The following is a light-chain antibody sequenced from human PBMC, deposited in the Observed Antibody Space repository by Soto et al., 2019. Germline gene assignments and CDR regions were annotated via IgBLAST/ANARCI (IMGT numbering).Light chain of an antibody. V-gene: IGKV1-39*01. Sequence: IQLTQSPSSLSASVGDRVTITCRASQSVNIYLNWYQQKPGRAPKFLIFATSRLQSGVPSRFSGSGSGTEFTLTISSLQPEDFGTYYCQQSYTTLSFGGGTQVEIK. CDR2: ATS. J-gene: IGKJ4*01. CDR3: QQSYTTLS. CDR1: QSVNIY.